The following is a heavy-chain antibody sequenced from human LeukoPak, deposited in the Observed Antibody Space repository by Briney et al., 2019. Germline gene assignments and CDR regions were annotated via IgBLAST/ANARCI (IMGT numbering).Heavy chain of an antibody. Sequence: PSETLSLTYAVSGASINNHYWSWIRQPPGRTLEWIGYISNTGRTNYSPSLKSRVVISMDMSKNQFSLKLNSVTAADTAVYYCARDRGGYTYSHDYWGQGTLVTVSS. V-gene: IGHV4-59*11. D-gene: IGHD5-18*01. J-gene: IGHJ4*02. CDR3: ARDRGGYTYSHDY. CDR2: ISNTGRT. CDR1: GASINNHY.